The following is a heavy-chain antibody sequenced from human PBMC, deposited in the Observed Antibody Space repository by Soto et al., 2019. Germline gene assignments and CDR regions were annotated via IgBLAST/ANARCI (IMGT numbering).Heavy chain of an antibody. CDR2: IVVGSGNT. CDR1: GFTFTSSA. J-gene: IGHJ6*02. V-gene: IGHV1-58*01. Sequence: SVKVSCKASGFTFTSSAVQWVRQARGQRLEWIGWIVVGSGNTNYAQKYQERVTITRDMSTSTAYMELSSLRSEDTAVYYCAAGCSSTSCYDRPYHYYGMDVWGQGTTVTVSS. D-gene: IGHD2-2*01. CDR3: AAGCSSTSCYDRPYHYYGMDV.